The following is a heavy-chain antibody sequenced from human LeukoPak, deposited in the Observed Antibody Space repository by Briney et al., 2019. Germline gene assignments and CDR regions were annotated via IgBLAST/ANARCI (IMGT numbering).Heavy chain of an antibody. CDR1: GFTFSSYA. D-gene: IGHD6-19*01. Sequence: GGSLRLSCAASGFTFSSYAMSWVRQAPGKGLEWVSAISGSGGSTYYADSVKGRFTISRDNSKNTLYLQMNSLRAEDTAVYYCAKSTQNPIAVAGCFDYWGQGTLVTVSS. J-gene: IGHJ4*02. CDR3: AKSTQNPIAVAGCFDY. CDR2: ISGSGGST. V-gene: IGHV3-23*01.